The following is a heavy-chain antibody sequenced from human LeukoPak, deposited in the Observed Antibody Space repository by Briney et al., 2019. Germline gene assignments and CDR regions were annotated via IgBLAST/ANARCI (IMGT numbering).Heavy chain of an antibody. CDR1: GYSFTSYW. J-gene: IGHJ5*02. CDR3: ARHRSERRGWFDP. V-gene: IGHV5-51*01. Sequence: GESLKISCKGSGYSFTSYWIGWVRQMPGKGLEWMGIIYPGDSDTRYSPSFQGQVTISADKSISTAYLQWSSLKASDTATYYCARHRSERRGWFDPWGQGTLVTVSS. CDR2: IYPGDSDT. D-gene: IGHD5-24*01.